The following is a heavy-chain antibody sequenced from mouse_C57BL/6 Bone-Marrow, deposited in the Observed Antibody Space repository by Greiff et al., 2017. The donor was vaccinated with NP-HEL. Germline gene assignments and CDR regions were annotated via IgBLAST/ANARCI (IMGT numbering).Heavy chain of an antibody. V-gene: IGHV1-52*01. J-gene: IGHJ3*01. CDR3: ARNGYYGSIAWFAY. D-gene: IGHD1-1*01. CDR1: GYTFTSYW. Sequence: QVQLQQPGAELERPGSSVKLSCKASGYTFTSYWMHWVKQRPIQGLEWIGNIDPSDSETHYNQKFKDKATLTVDKSSSTAYMQLSSLTSEDSAVYYCARNGYYGSIAWFAYWGQGTLVTVSA. CDR2: IDPSDSET.